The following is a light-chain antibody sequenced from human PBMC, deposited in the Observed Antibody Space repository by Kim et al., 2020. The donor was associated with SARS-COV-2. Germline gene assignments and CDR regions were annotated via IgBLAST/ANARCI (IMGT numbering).Light chain of an antibody. CDR1: SSDVGAYNY. Sequence: QSFTISCTGTSSDVGAYNYVSWYQQHPGKAPKLMIYDVSHRPSGVSNRFSSSKSGNTASLTISGLQAEDEADYYCSSYTSSSTNYVFGTGTKVTVL. J-gene: IGLJ1*01. CDR3: SSYTSSSTNYV. CDR2: DVS. V-gene: IGLV2-14*03.